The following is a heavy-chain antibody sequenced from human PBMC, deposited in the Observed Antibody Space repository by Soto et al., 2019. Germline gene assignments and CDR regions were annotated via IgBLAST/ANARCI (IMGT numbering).Heavy chain of an antibody. V-gene: IGHV3-30-3*01. CDR3: ARSDNILTGYYSLFAY. J-gene: IGHJ4*02. D-gene: IGHD3-9*01. Sequence: LRLSCAASGFTFSSYAMHWVRQAPGKGLEWVAVISYDGSNKYYADSVKGRFTISRDNSKNTLYLQMNSLRAEDTAVYYCARSDNILTGYYSLFAYWGQGTLVTVSS. CDR2: ISYDGSNK. CDR1: GFTFSSYA.